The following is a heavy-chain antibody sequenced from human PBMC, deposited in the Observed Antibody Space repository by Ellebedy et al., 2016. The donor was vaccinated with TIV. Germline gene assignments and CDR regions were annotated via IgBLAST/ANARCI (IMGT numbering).Heavy chain of an antibody. CDR2: IGTAGDT. CDR1: GFTFSSYD. CDR3: ARGEQQLVSGYYYYCGMDV. J-gene: IGHJ6*02. D-gene: IGHD6-13*01. V-gene: IGHV3-13*01. Sequence: PGGSLRPSCAASGFTFSSYDMHWVRQPTGKGLEWVSAIGTAGDTYYPGSVKGRFTISRDNAKNSLYLQMNSLRAGDTAVYYCARGEQQLVSGYYYYCGMDVWGQGTTVTVSS.